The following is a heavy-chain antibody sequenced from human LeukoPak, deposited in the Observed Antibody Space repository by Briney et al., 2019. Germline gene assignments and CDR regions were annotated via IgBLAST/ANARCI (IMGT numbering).Heavy chain of an antibody. Sequence: ASVKVSCKASGYTFTGYYMHWVRQAPGKGLEWMGGFDPEDGETIYAQKFQGRVTMTEDTSTDTAYMELSSLRSEDTAVYYCAAKWELKRTQIDYWGQGTLVTVSS. CDR3: AAKWELKRTQIDY. V-gene: IGHV1-24*01. D-gene: IGHD1-26*01. CDR1: GYTFTGYY. CDR2: FDPEDGET. J-gene: IGHJ4*02.